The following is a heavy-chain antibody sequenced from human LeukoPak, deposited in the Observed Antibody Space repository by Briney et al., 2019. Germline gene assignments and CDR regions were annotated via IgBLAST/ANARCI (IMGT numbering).Heavy chain of an antibody. V-gene: IGHV4-4*02. D-gene: IGHD2-21*02. CDR1: GGSISSSNW. CDR3: ARAYCGGDCYSLRAFDI. J-gene: IGHJ3*02. CDR2: IYHSGST. Sequence: SETLSLTCTVSGGSISSSNWWSWVRQPPGKGLEWIGEIYHSGSTNYNPSLKSRVTISVDKSKNQFSLKLSSVTAADTAVYYRARAYCGGDCYSLRAFDIWGQGTMVTVSS.